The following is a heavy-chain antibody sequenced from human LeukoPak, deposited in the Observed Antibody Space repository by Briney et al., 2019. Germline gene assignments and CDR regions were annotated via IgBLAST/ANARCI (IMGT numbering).Heavy chain of an antibody. CDR3: ATTVTTSFFYYYGMDV. CDR2: ISSSGSTI. Sequence: GGSLPLSCASSGFTFSDYYMSWLRQAPGKGLEWVSYISSSGSTIYYADSVKGRFTISRDNANNSLYLQMNSLRAEDTAVYYCATTVTTSFFYYYGMDVWGQGTTVTVSS. D-gene: IGHD4-11*01. J-gene: IGHJ6*02. V-gene: IGHV3-11*01. CDR1: GFTFSDYY.